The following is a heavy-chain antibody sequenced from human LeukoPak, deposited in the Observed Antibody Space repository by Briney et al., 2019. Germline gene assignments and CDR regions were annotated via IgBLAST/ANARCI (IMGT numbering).Heavy chain of an antibody. D-gene: IGHD3-9*01. V-gene: IGHV3-11*06. Sequence: GGSLRLSCAASGFTFSDYYMSWIRQAPGKGLEWVSYISSSSSYTNYADSVKGRFTISRDNAKNSLYLQMNSLRAEDTAVYYCARHAVFDWPPTGYGMDVWGQGTTVTVSS. J-gene: IGHJ6*02. CDR3: ARHAVFDWPPTGYGMDV. CDR2: ISSSSSYT. CDR1: GFTFSDYY.